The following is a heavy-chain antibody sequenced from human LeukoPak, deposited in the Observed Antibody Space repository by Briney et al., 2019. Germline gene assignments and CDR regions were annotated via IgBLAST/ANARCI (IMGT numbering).Heavy chain of an antibody. CDR1: GYTFRSFD. CDR2: MNPNSGNT. J-gene: IGHJ6*02. CDR3: ARAPSPASYAMDV. Sequence: ASMKVSCKASGYTFRSFDVNRVRQATGQGLEWMGWMNPNSGNTGYAQEFQGRVTMTRNTSINTAYMEVSGLTSEDTAVYYCARAPSPASYAMDVWGQGTTVTVSS. V-gene: IGHV1-8*01.